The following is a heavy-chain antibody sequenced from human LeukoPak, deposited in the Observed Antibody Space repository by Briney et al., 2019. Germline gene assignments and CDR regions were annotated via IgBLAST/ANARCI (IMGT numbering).Heavy chain of an antibody. CDR1: GFIFTNYF. Sequence: QTGGSLRLSCAASGFIFTNYFMSWVRQAPGKGLEWVASTKHDGSEKYYVDSVRGRFTISRDNTMNSLYLQMSSLRAEDTAVYYCATDRGWRTSGYYLYYFEYWGQGTLVTYSS. J-gene: IGHJ4*02. D-gene: IGHD3-3*01. CDR3: ATDRGWRTSGYYLYYFEY. V-gene: IGHV3-7*01. CDR2: TKHDGSEK.